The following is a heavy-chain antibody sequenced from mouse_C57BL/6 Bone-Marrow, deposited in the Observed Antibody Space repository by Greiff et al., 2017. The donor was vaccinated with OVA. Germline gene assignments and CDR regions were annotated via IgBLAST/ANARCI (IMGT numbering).Heavy chain of an antibody. CDR3: ARHGYYRGYFDV. D-gene: IGHD2-3*01. V-gene: IGHV14-3*01. Sequence: VHVKQSVAELVRPGASVKLSCTASGFNIQNTYMHWVKQRPEQGLEWIGRIDPANGNTKYAPKFQGKATITADTSSNTAYLQLSSLTSEDTAIYYCARHGYYRGYFDVWGTGTTVTVSS. CDR1: GFNIQNTY. CDR2: IDPANGNT. J-gene: IGHJ1*03.